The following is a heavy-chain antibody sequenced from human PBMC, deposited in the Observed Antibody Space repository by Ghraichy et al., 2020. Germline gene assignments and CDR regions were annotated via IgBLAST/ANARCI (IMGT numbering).Heavy chain of an antibody. D-gene: IGHD6-19*01. CDR3: ARDRGIAVAGNAVYYYAGMDV. J-gene: IGHJ6*02. Sequence: GESLNISCAASGFTFSSYWMHWVRQAPGKGLVWVSRINSDGSSTRYADSVRGRFTISRDNAKNTLYLQMNSLRAEDTAVYYCARDRGIAVAGNAVYYYAGMDVWGQGTKVTVSS. V-gene: IGHV3-74*01. CDR2: INSDGSST. CDR1: GFTFSSYW.